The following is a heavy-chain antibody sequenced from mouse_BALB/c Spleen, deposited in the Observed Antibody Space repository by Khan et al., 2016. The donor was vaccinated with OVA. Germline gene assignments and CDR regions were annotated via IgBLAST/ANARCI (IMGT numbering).Heavy chain of an antibody. J-gene: IGHJ3*01. CDR2: ISDNDRYI. CDR1: GFTFSDYY. CDR3: TRGFYGDPVAY. V-gene: IGHV5-4*02. Sequence: EVELVESGGGLVKPGGSLKLSCAASGFTFSDYYMYWVRQTPEQRLEWVATISDNDRYIYYLDNVKGRFTISRDNAKNNLYLQMSSLKSEDTAMYYCTRGFYGDPVAYWGQGTLVTVS. D-gene: IGHD2-13*01.